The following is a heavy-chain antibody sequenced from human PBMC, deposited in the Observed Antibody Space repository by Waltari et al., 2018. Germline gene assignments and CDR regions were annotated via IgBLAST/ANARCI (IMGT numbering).Heavy chain of an antibody. CDR1: GYTFTSNG. Sequence: QVQLVQSGAEVKKPGASVKVSCKASGYTFTSNGISWGRPAPGQGHEWMGWISAYNGNTNYAQKLQGRGTMTTDTSTSTAYMELRSLRSDDTAVYYCARIGYYYDSSGYYEGGYYFDYWGQGTLVTVSS. CDR3: ARIGYYYDSSGYYEGGYYFDY. CDR2: ISAYNGNT. D-gene: IGHD3-22*01. J-gene: IGHJ4*02. V-gene: IGHV1-18*01.